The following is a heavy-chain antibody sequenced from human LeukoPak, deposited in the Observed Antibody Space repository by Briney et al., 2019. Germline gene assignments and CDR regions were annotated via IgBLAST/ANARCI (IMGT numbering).Heavy chain of an antibody. CDR3: ARNPIELRGYSYGYFDY. CDR2: IIPILGIA. V-gene: IGHV1-69*02. CDR1: GGTFSSYT. Sequence: GASVTVSCKASGGTFSSYTISWVRQAPGQGLEWMGRIIPILGIANYAQKFQGRVTITADKSTSTAYMELSSLRSEDTAVYYCARNPIELRGYSYGYFDYWGQGTLVTVSS. J-gene: IGHJ4*02. D-gene: IGHD5-18*01.